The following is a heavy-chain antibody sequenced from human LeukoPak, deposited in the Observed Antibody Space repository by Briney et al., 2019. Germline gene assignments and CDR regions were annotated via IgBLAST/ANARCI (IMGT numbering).Heavy chain of an antibody. J-gene: IGHJ4*02. CDR2: ISGSGDST. D-gene: IGHD1-26*01. CDR3: AKVHWSGGSFYYSD. V-gene: IGHV3-23*01. Sequence: GGSLRLSCVASEFAFSNFAMSWVRQAPGTGLEWVSAISGSGDSTYYADSVKGRFTISRDNSKNTLYLQMNSLRAEDTAVYYCAKVHWSGGSFYYSDWGQGTLVTVSS. CDR1: EFAFSNFA.